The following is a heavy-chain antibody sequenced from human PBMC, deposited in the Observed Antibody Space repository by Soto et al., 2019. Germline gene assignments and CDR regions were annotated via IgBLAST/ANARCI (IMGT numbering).Heavy chain of an antibody. CDR1: GDTFTNYG. Sequence: GASVKVSCKXSGDTFTNYGFSWVRQAPGQGLEWMGWISVYSGNTNYAQNVQGRVTMTTDTSTSTAYMELRSLRSDDTAVYYCARDRSPYYYDSSGYPHYWGQGTLVTVSS. J-gene: IGHJ4*02. D-gene: IGHD3-22*01. V-gene: IGHV1-18*01. CDR3: ARDRSPYYYDSSGYPHY. CDR2: ISVYSGNT.